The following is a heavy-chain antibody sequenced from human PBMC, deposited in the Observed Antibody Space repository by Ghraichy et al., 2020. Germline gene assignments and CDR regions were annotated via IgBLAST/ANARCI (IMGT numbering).Heavy chain of an antibody. Sequence: GGSLRLSCTGSGYAFSRFRNYWVLRGLRLEKKNISHITSDGSSTNYADSVKGRFTISRDNANNTLFLLMDSLRDEDTAVYYGANSIGDCGGGSCYFDSWGQGALVTVSS. J-gene: IGHJ4*02. CDR3: ANSIGDCGGGSCYFDS. V-gene: IGHV3-74*01. CDR1: GYAFSRFR. D-gene: IGHD2-21*01. CDR2: ITSDGSST.